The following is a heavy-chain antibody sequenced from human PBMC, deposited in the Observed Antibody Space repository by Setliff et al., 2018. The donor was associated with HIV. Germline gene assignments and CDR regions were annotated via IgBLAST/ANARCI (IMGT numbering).Heavy chain of an antibody. CDR3: TRGGIYCGNDGCHRYFFDF. V-gene: IGHV1-18*01. CDR2: INTYNGHT. CDR1: GDLFTSYA. Sequence: ASVKVSCKTSGDLFTSYASNWVRQAPGQGLEWMGWINTYNGHTNYAEKFQDRVTMTTDTSTRTVYMELRRLTSDDTALYYCTRGGIYCGNDGCHRYFFDFWGQGTLVTVSS. D-gene: IGHD2-21*01. J-gene: IGHJ4*02.